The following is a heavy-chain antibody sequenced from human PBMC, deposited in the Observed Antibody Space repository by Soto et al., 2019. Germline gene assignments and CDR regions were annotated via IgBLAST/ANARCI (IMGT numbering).Heavy chain of an antibody. CDR3: AKDSHSSSWYDDYYGMDV. J-gene: IGHJ6*02. Sequence: QVQLVESGGGVVQPGRSLRLSCAASGFTFSSYGMYWVRQAPGKGLEWVAVISYDGSNKYYADSVKGRFTISRDNSKNTLYLQMNSLRAEDTAVYYCAKDSHSSSWYDDYYGMDVWGQGTTVTVSS. CDR1: GFTFSSYG. D-gene: IGHD6-13*01. V-gene: IGHV3-30*18. CDR2: ISYDGSNK.